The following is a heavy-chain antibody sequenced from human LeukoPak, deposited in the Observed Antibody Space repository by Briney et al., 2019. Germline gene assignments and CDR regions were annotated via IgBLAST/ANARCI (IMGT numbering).Heavy chain of an antibody. CDR2: IKGDGSSP. Sequence: GGSLRLSCAASGFTFSSYWMHWVRQAPGKGLVWVSRIKGDGSSPTYADSVKGRFTTSRDNAKNALYLQMNSLRADDTAVYYCARSDYTDYWGQGTLVTVSS. CDR3: ARSDYTDY. D-gene: IGHD3-3*01. J-gene: IGHJ4*02. V-gene: IGHV3-74*01. CDR1: GFTFSSYW.